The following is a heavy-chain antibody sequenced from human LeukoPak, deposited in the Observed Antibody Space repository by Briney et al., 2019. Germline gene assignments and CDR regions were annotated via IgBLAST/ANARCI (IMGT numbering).Heavy chain of an antibody. CDR1: GFTFNSYS. D-gene: IGHD3-22*01. CDR3: ARNSDDSSGYYPYYFDY. CDR2: ISSSSSYK. J-gene: IGHJ4*02. V-gene: IGHV3-21*01. Sequence: GGSLRLSCAASGFTFNSYSMNWVRQAPGKGLEWVSSISSSSSYKYYAVSVKGRFTISRDNAKNSLFLQMNSLRPEDTAVYYCARNSDDSSGYYPYYFDYWGQGTLVTVSS.